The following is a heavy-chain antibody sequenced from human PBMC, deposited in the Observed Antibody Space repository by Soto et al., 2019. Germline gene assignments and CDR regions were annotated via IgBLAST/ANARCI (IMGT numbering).Heavy chain of an antibody. Sequence: PSETLSLTCAVHGGSFSGYYWSWIRQPPGKGLEWIGEINHSGSTNYNPSLKSRVTISVDTSKNQFSLKLSSVTAADTAVYYCARGIMITFGGVTHWGQGTLVTVSS. D-gene: IGHD3-16*01. CDR3: ARGIMITFGGVTH. V-gene: IGHV4-34*01. CDR2: INHSGST. J-gene: IGHJ4*02. CDR1: GGSFSGYY.